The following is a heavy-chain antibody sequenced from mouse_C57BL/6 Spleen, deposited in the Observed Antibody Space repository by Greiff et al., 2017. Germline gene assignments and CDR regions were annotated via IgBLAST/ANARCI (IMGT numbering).Heavy chain of an antibody. CDR1: GYAFSSSW. CDR3: ALYDYDEGFAY. D-gene: IGHD2-4*01. V-gene: IGHV1-82*01. Sequence: VQLQQSGPELVKPGASVKISCKASGYAFSSSWMNWVKQRPGKGLEWIGRIYPGDGDTNYNGKFKGKATLTADKSSSTAYMQLSSLTSEDSAVYCCALYDYDEGFAYWGQGTLVTVSA. CDR2: IYPGDGDT. J-gene: IGHJ3*01.